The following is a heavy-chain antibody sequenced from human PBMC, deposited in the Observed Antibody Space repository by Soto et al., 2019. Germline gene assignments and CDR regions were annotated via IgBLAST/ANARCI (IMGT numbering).Heavy chain of an antibody. CDR1: GFTLSEYG. CDR3: ATSNYGERD. CDR2: VSGSGDST. J-gene: IGHJ4*02. V-gene: IGHV3-23*01. Sequence: ELRVLESGGGLVQPGGSLRLTCAASGFTLSEYGTSWVRQAPGKGLEWVSFVSGSGDSTYYTDSVKGRFIISRDSSKNTVCLQMNSLRAEDTAVYYCATSNYGERDWGQGTLVTVSS. D-gene: IGHD3-10*01.